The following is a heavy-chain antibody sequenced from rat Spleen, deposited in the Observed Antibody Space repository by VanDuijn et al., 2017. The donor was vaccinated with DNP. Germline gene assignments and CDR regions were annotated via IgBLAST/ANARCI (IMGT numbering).Heavy chain of an antibody. Sequence: EVKLVESGGGLVQPGRSLKLSCAASGFNFNDHLIGWVLQAPVTGVEGIGDIDKYSTTINYCPSLKDKFTVSRDTAKSTLYLQRNSLRSEDTATYYCTREDTMGMDWGQGVMVTVSS. CDR1: GFNFNDHL. J-gene: IGHJ2*01. CDR2: IDKYSTTI. V-gene: IGHV4-2*01. D-gene: IGHD1-7*01. CDR3: TREDTMGMD.